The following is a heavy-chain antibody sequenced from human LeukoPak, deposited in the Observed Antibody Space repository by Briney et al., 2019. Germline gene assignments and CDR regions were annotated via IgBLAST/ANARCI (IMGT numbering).Heavy chain of an antibody. Sequence: GGSLRLSCAASGFTFSNYWMNWVRQAPGKGLEWVANIKQDGSEKYYVDSVKGRFTISRDNAKNSLYLQMTSLRAEDTAVYYCARDVYSSSWYGYWGQGTLVTVSS. CDR1: GFTFSNYW. J-gene: IGHJ4*02. V-gene: IGHV3-7*01. CDR2: IKQDGSEK. D-gene: IGHD6-13*01. CDR3: ARDVYSSSWYGY.